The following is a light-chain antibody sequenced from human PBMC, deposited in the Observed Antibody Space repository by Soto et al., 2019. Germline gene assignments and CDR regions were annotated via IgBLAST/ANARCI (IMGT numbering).Light chain of an antibody. CDR2: DAS. Sequence: EVVLTQSPGNQSLSPGERATLSCRASQSVTSNKLAWYQQKPGQAPRLLIYDASGRTTGSPDRFSGSGSGADFTLTISRLEPEDFAVYYCQQYGSSPITFGQGTRLEIK. CDR1: QSVTSNK. CDR3: QQYGSSPIT. V-gene: IGKV3-20*01. J-gene: IGKJ5*01.